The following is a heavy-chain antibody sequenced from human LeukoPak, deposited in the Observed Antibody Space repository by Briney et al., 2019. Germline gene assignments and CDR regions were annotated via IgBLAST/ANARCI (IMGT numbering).Heavy chain of an antibody. V-gene: IGHV4-39*01. Sequence: PSETLSLTCTVSGGSISSSSYYWGWIRQPLGKGLEWIGSIYYSGSTYYNPSLKSRVTISVDTSKNQFSLKLSSVTAADTAVYYCARDNSSWPLDYWGQGTLVTVSS. CDR1: GGSISSSSYY. CDR3: ARDNSSWPLDY. CDR2: IYYSGST. D-gene: IGHD6-13*01. J-gene: IGHJ4*02.